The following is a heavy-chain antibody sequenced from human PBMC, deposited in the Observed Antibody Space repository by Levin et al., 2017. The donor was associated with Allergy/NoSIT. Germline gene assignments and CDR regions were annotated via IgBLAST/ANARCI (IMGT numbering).Heavy chain of an antibody. CDR1: GVSMSSAY. J-gene: IGHJ2*01. V-gene: IGHV4-59*01. Sequence: PSETLSLTCTVSGVSMSSAYWAWIRQPPGKGLEWIGYVYSDGTTNQNPSLKSRVTISADTSQNQFSLKLTSVTAADAAVYYCARDNRPLDYGDYVVSWYFDLWGRGTLVSVSS. CDR2: VYSDGTT. CDR3: ARDNRPLDYGDYVVSWYFDL. D-gene: IGHD4-17*01.